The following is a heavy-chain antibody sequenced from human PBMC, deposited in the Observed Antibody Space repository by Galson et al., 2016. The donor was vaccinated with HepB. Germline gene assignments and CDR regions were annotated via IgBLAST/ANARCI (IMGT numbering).Heavy chain of an antibody. Sequence: SLRLSCAASGFAFGSYWMSWVRQAPGKGLEWEANIKQDGSEKYFVDSVKGRFTISRDNAKNSLYLQMNSLRAEDTAVYYCAKGRGGVSIHWGQGTLVTVPS. CDR3: AKGRGGVSIH. J-gene: IGHJ4*02. CDR1: GFAFGSYW. V-gene: IGHV3-7*01. D-gene: IGHD3-10*01. CDR2: IKQDGSEK.